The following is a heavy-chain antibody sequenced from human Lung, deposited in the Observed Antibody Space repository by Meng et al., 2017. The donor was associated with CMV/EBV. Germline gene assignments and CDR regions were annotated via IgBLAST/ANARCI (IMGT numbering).Heavy chain of an antibody. D-gene: IGHD6-13*01. V-gene: IGHV4-59*01. CDR3: AREPAAAGGDAFDI. CDR2: IYYSGST. CDR1: GGSISSYY. J-gene: IGHJ3*02. Sequence: GSLRLXCTVSGGSISSYYWSWIRQPPGKGLEWIGYIYYSGSTNYNPSLKSRVTISVDTSKNQFSLKLSSVTAADTAVYYCAREPAAAGGDAFDIWGQGTXVTVSS.